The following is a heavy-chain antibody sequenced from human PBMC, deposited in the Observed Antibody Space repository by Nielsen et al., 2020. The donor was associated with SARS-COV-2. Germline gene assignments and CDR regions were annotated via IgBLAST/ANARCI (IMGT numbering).Heavy chain of an antibody. J-gene: IGHJ5*02. CDR3: ARERQRVNWFDP. V-gene: IGHV4-34*01. Sequence: SETLSLTCAVYGGSFSGYYWSWIRQPPGKGLEWIGEINHSGSTNYNPSLKSRVTISVDTSKNQFSLKLSSVTAADTAVYYCARERQRVNWFDPWGQGTLVTVSS. CDR1: GGSFSGYY. CDR2: INHSGST. D-gene: IGHD1-1*01.